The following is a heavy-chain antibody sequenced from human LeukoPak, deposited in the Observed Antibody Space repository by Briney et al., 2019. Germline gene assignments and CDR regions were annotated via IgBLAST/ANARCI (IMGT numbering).Heavy chain of an antibody. D-gene: IGHD6-19*01. CDR2: IYTSGST. CDR3: ARVSVAGTGAFDI. Sequence: SQTLSLTCTVSGGSISSGSYYWSWIRQPAGKGLEWIGRIYTSGSTNYNPSLKSRVTISVDTSKNQFSLKLSSVTAADTAVYYCARVSVAGTGAFDIWGQATMVTVSS. CDR1: GGSISSGSYY. V-gene: IGHV4-61*02. J-gene: IGHJ3*02.